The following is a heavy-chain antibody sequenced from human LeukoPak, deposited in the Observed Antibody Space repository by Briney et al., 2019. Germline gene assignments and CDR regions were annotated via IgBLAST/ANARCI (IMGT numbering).Heavy chain of an antibody. V-gene: IGHV1-46*01. Sequence: ASVKVSCKSSGYTFITHYLHWVRQAPGQGLEWMGIIDPSGGTTRYAQSFQGRVSMTRDTSMSTVYLELRSLRSDDTAVYYCARDKRTVSSRDDPFDIWGQGTMVIVSS. CDR3: ARDKRTVSSRDDPFDI. CDR2: IDPSGGTT. CDR1: GYTFITHY. D-gene: IGHD4-11*01. J-gene: IGHJ3*02.